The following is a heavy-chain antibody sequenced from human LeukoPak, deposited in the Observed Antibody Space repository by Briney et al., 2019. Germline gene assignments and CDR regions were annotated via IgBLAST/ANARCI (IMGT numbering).Heavy chain of an antibody. J-gene: IGHJ5*02. CDR2: INPNSGGT. CDR3: ARGSRIYGSVWFDP. V-gene: IGHV1-2*02. Sequence: ASVKVSCKASGYTFAGYYMHWVRQAPGQGLEWMGWINPNSGGTNYAQKFQGRVTMTRDTSISTAYMELSRLRSDDTAVYYCARGSRIYGSVWFDPWGQGTLVTVSS. D-gene: IGHD3-10*01. CDR1: GYTFAGYY.